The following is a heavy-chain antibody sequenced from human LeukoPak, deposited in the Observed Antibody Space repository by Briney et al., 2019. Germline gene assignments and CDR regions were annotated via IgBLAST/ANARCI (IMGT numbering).Heavy chain of an antibody. CDR1: GFSLRTMGMR. CDR2: IDWDDDK. CDR3: ARGYSGYLFDF. J-gene: IGHJ4*02. D-gene: IGHD5-12*01. V-gene: IGHV2-70*04. Sequence: SGPALVKPTQTLTLTCTFSGFSLRTMGMRVSWIRQPPGKALEWLARIDWDDDKLYSTSLRTRLTISRDTSKSQVVLTMTNMDPVDTATYFCARGYSGYLFDFWGQGALVTLSS.